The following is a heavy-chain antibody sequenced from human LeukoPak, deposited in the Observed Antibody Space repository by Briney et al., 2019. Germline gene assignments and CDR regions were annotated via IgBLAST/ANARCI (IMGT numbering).Heavy chain of an antibody. V-gene: IGHV3-23*01. CDR2: ISGSGTNT. CDR1: GFTFNNYA. D-gene: IGHD3-10*01. CDR3: AKGGRVGGGITMIRGVRNFYYYMDV. J-gene: IGHJ6*03. Sequence: GGSLRLSCAASGFTFNNYAMPWVRQAPGKGLEWVSAISGSGTNTDYADSVKGRFTISRDNSKNTLCLQMNSLRAEDTAVYYCAKGGRVGGGITMIRGVRNFYYYMDVWGKGTTVINSS.